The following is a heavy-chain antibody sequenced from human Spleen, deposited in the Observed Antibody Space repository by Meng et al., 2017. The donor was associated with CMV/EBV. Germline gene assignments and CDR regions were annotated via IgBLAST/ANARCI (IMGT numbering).Heavy chain of an antibody. J-gene: IGHJ4*02. V-gene: IGHV3-11*01. D-gene: IGHD3-3*01. CDR1: GFNFSDHY. CDR2: ISGSDNTI. Sequence: LSFAGSGFNFSDHYMRWIRQAPGKGLEWVSYISGSDNTINYAASVKGRFTISRDNARNSLYLQMNSLRAEDTAFYYCARGGTYYTYWGQGTLVTVSS. CDR3: ARGGTYYTY.